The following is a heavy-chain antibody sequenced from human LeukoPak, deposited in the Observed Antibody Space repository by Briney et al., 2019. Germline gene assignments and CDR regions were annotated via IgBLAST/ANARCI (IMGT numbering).Heavy chain of an antibody. CDR3: ARVRAGGHLDY. Sequence: GGSLRLSCAASGFTFSSYWMSWVRQAPGKGLEWVANIKQDGSEKYYVDSVKGRFTISRDNAKNSLYLQTNSLRAEDTAVYYCARVRAGGHLDYWGQGTLVTVSS. CDR1: GFTFSSYW. J-gene: IGHJ4*02. D-gene: IGHD3-10*01. CDR2: IKQDGSEK. V-gene: IGHV3-7*01.